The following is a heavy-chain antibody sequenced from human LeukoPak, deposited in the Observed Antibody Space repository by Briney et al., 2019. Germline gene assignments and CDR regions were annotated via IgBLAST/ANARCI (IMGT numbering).Heavy chain of an antibody. CDR3: ARAVRHGSSLNWFDP. CDR2: ISSSSSYI. J-gene: IGHJ5*02. Sequence: AGGSLRLSCAASGFTVSSNYMNWVRQAPGKGLEWVSSISSSSSYIYYADSVKGRFTISRDNAKNSLYLQMNSLRAEDTAVYYCARAVRHGSSLNWFDPWGQGTLVTVSS. D-gene: IGHD6-13*01. V-gene: IGHV3-21*01. CDR1: GFTVSSNY.